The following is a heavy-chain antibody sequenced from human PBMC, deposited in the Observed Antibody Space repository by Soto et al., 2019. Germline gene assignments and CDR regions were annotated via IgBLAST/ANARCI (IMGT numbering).Heavy chain of an antibody. CDR2: ISNDGSNY. CDR3: ARGTTLAIFDYGMDV. V-gene: IGHV3-30-3*01. Sequence: PGVSLRLSCSASGFTFTIYAMHWVRQAPGKGLEWVAVISNDGSNYYYADSVRGRFTISRDNTKNTLFLQMSSLRGEDSGVYYCARGTTLAIFDYGMDVWGQGTTVTVSS. D-gene: IGHD3-3*01. CDR1: GFTFTIYA. J-gene: IGHJ6*02.